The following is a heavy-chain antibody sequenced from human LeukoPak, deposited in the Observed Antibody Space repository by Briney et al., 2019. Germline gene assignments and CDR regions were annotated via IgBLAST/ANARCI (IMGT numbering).Heavy chain of an antibody. CDR2: IRQDGSDK. V-gene: IGHV3-7*04. D-gene: IGHD4-17*01. CDR1: GFTFSSYW. J-gene: IGHJ4*02. CDR3: ARTTHDSGGY. Sequence: GGSLRLSRVASGFTFSSYWMTWVRQAPGKGLEWVANIRQDGSDKYYVDPVKGRFTISRDNAKNSLYLQMNSLRAEDTAVYYCARTTHDSGGYWGQGTLVTVSS.